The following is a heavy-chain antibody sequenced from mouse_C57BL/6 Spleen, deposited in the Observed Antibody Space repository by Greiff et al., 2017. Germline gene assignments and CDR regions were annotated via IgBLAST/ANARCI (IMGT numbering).Heavy chain of an antibody. D-gene: IGHD2-1*01. CDR1: GFSLTSYA. Sequence: VKLMESGPGLVAPSQSLSITCTVSGFSLTSYAISWVRQPPGKGLEWLGVIWTGGGTNYNSALKSRLSISKDNSKSQVFLKMNSLQTDDTARYYCARIYYGNYEGYFDVWGTGTTVTVSS. CDR2: IWTGGGT. V-gene: IGHV2-9-1*01. CDR3: ARIYYGNYEGYFDV. J-gene: IGHJ1*03.